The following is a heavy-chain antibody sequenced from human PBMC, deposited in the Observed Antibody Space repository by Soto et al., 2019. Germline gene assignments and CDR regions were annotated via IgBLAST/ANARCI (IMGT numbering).Heavy chain of an antibody. CDR1: GFTFSHYG. D-gene: IGHD1-20*01. CDR3: ARDLDLTGANPDAIDS. CDR2: VFYDGRNK. V-gene: IGHV3-33*01. Sequence: QVQLVESGGGVVQPGRSLRLSCAASGFTFSHYGMHWVRQAPGKGLEWVAFVFYDGRNKYFADSVKGRFTISRDNSRNTMYLQMNSLRGEDTAVYYCARDLDLTGANPDAIDSWGQGTMVTVSS. J-gene: IGHJ3*02.